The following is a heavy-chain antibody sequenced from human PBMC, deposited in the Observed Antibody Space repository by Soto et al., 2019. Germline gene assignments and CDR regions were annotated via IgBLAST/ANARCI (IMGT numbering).Heavy chain of an antibody. CDR3: AKGVSSSGPVDYYYGMDV. Sequence: EVQLLESRGGLVQPGGSLRLSCAASGFTFSTYAIIWVRQAPGKGLEWVSGISGSGGSTYYADSVKGRFTISRDNSKNTLYLRMNSLRADDTAVYYCAKGVSSSGPVDYYYGMDVWGRGTTVTVS. V-gene: IGHV3-23*01. CDR2: ISGSGGST. CDR1: GFTFSTYA. J-gene: IGHJ6*02. D-gene: IGHD6-19*01.